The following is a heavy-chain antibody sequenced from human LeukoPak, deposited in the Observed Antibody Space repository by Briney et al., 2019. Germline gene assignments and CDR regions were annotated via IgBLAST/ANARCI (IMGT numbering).Heavy chain of an antibody. CDR2: IYHSGST. Sequence: SETLSLTCTVSGGSISSSSYYWGWIRQPPGKGLEWIGSIYHSGSTYYNPSLKSRVTISVDRSKNQFSLKLSSVTAADTAVYYCARVGPPGAATANWYFDLWGRGTLVTVSS. J-gene: IGHJ2*01. V-gene: IGHV4-39*07. D-gene: IGHD2-15*01. CDR1: GGSISSSSYY. CDR3: ARVGPPGAATANWYFDL.